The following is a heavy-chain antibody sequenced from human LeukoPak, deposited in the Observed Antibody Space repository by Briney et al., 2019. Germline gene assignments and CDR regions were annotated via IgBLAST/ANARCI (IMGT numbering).Heavy chain of an antibody. V-gene: IGHV3-66*01. Sequence: PGGSLRLSCAASGSTVSSNYMSWVRQAPGKGLEWVSVIYSGGSTYYADSVKGRFTISRDNSKNTLYLQMNSLRAEDTAVYYCASRYYYDSSGSTLDYWGQGTLVTVSS. CDR2: IYSGGST. J-gene: IGHJ4*02. CDR3: ASRYYYDSSGSTLDY. CDR1: GSTVSSNY. D-gene: IGHD3-22*01.